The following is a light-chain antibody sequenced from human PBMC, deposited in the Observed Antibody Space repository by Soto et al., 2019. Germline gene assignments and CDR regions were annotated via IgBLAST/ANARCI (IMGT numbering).Light chain of an antibody. CDR1: QSISSW. CDR3: QQYNSWWT. Sequence: DIQMTQSPSTLSASVVDRVTVTCRASQSISSWLAWYQQKPGKAPKLLIYKASSLESGVPSRFSGSGSGTEFTLTISSLQPDDFATYYCQQYNSWWTFGQGTKVDI. CDR2: KAS. J-gene: IGKJ1*01. V-gene: IGKV1-5*03.